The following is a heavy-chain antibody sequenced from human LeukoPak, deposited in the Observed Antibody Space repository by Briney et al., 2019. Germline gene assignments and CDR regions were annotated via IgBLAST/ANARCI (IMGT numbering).Heavy chain of an antibody. CDR1: GDSVSNNSAS. CDR3: ARQLDRFDY. D-gene: IGHD1-1*01. J-gene: IGHJ4*02. V-gene: IGHV6-1*01. Sequence: SQTLSLTCAISGDSVSNNSASWNWIRQSPSRGLEWLGRTFYRSKWYNDYSVSLKGRIAINPDTSKNQFSLHLDSVTPEDTAVYYCARQLDRFDYWGQGTLVTVSS. CDR2: TFYRSKWYN.